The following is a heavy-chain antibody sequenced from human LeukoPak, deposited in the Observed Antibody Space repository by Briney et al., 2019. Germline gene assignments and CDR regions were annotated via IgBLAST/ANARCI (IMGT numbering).Heavy chain of an antibody. CDR1: GGSFSGYY. CDR3: AREELSDSSGYYNY. CDR2: INHSGST. V-gene: IGHV4-34*01. D-gene: IGHD3-22*01. J-gene: IGHJ4*02. Sequence: SETLSLTCAVYGGSFSGYYWSWIRQPPGKGLEWIGEINHSGSTHCNPSLRSRVTISVDTSKNQFSLKLSSVTAADTAVYYCAREELSDSSGYYNYWGQGTLVTVSS.